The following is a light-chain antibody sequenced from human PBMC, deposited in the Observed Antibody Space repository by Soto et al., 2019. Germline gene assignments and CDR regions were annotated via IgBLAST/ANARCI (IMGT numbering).Light chain of an antibody. CDR1: FSNIGRNY. CDR3: GTWDDTLNAAYV. Sequence: QSVLAQPPSVSAAPGQKVTISCSGSFSNIGRNYVSWYRQLPGTAPKLLIYDNDRRPSGIPDRFSGSKSGTSATLGITGLQTGDEADYYCGTWDDTLNAAYVFGTGTKVTVL. J-gene: IGLJ1*01. CDR2: DND. V-gene: IGLV1-51*01.